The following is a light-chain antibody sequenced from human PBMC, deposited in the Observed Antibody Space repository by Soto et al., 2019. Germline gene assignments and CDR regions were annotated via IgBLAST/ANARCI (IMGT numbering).Light chain of an antibody. Sequence: AIRMTQSPSSFSASTGDRVTITCRASQGISSYLAWYQQKPGKAPKLLIYAASTLQSGVPSRFSGSGSGTDFTLTISCLQSADFATYYCQQYYSYPHPFGQGTKVEIK. CDR2: AAS. CDR1: QGISSY. J-gene: IGKJ1*01. V-gene: IGKV1-8*01. CDR3: QQYYSYPHP.